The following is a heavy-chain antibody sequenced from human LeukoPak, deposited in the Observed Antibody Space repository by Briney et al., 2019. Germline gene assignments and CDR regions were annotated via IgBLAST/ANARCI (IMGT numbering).Heavy chain of an antibody. CDR1: GGSISSYY. D-gene: IGHD3-10*01. V-gene: IGHV4-4*07. Sequence: PSETLSLTCTVSGGSISSYYWSWIRQPAGKGLEWIGRIYTSGSTNYNPSLKSRVTMSVDTSKNQFSLKLSSVTAADTAVYYWARDNPGTPYNWFPPWGQGTLVTVSS. CDR3: ARDNPGTPYNWFPP. CDR2: IYTSGST. J-gene: IGHJ5*02.